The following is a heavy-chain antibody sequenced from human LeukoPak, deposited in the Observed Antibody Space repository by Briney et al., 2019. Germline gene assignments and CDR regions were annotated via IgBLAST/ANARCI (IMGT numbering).Heavy chain of an antibody. J-gene: IGHJ5*02. CDR2: INPNSGGT. D-gene: IGHD1-1*01. V-gene: IGHV1-2*02. CDR3: ARVESNWNDNWFDP. CDR1: GYTFTGYY. Sequence: ASVKVSCKASGYTFTGYYMHWVRQAPGQGLEWMGWINPNSGGTNYAQKFQGRVTMTRDTSISTAYMEVSRLRSDDTAVYYCARVESNWNDNWFDPWGQGTLVTVSS.